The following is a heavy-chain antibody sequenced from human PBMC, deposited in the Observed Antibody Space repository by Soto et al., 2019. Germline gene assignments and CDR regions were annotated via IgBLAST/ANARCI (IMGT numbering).Heavy chain of an antibody. CDR3: ARDEDNWNETFDY. D-gene: IGHD1-1*01. J-gene: IGHJ4*02. V-gene: IGHV3-21*01. CDR2: ISSISRYI. Sequence: GGSLSLSCAASGFTFSSYSMNWVRQAPGKGLEWVSTISSISRYIYYADSVKGRFTISRDNAKNSLYLQMNSLRAEDTAVYYCARDEDNWNETFDYWGQGTLVTVSS. CDR1: GFTFSSYS.